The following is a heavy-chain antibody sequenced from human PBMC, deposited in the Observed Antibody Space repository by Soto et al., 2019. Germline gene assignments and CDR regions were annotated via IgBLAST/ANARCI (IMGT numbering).Heavy chain of an antibody. CDR3: ARGDEMTAVTIFEY. V-gene: IGHV1-69*13. CDR2: VIPVFNTS. J-gene: IGHJ4*01. CDR1: GGAFGRYS. Sequence: SVKVSWKDSGGAFGRYSDSWVRKAPGQGLEWIGGVIPVFNTSNYSLKFQGRVAIFADLSTSTVFMELRSLRSEDTALYYCARGDEMTAVTIFEYWG. D-gene: IGHD4-17*01.